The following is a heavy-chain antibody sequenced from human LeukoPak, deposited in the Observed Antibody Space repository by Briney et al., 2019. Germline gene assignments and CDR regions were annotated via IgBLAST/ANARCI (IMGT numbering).Heavy chain of an antibody. J-gene: IGHJ4*02. Sequence: ASVRVSCKASGYAFTSYGISWVRQAPGQGLEWMGWISAYNGNTNYAQKLQGRVTMTTDTSTSTAYMELRSLRSDDTAVYYCARQGAYSSAIGMGYWGQGTLVTVSS. D-gene: IGHD6-19*01. CDR2: ISAYNGNT. CDR1: GYAFTSYG. V-gene: IGHV1-18*01. CDR3: ARQGAYSSAIGMGY.